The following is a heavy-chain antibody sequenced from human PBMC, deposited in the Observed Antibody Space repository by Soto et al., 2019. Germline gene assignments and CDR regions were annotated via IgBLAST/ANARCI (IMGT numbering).Heavy chain of an antibody. CDR3: ARDQNGSGNYYTRYFDY. CDR1: GDSISNSRFY. V-gene: IGHV4-39*01. Sequence: PSETLSLTCSVSGDSISNSRFYWAWIRQPPGEGLEWIGSIYHTGNAYYNPSLKSRVTIFVDTSKNQFSLKLTSVTAADTALYYCARDQNGSGNYYTRYFDYWGQGTLVTVSS. CDR2: IYHTGNA. D-gene: IGHD3-10*01. J-gene: IGHJ4*02.